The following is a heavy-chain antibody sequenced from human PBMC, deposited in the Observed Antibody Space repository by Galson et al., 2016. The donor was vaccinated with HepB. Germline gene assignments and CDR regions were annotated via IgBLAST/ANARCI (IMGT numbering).Heavy chain of an antibody. Sequence: SVKVSCKASGGTFSRYSISWVRQAPGQGLEWMGGIITECGKVYYAQTFKGSVTITADESTSTAYMELNSRRSEDTAVYYCAWGYDILTVPTYAMDFWGQGTTVTVSS. V-gene: IGHV1-69*13. D-gene: IGHD3-9*01. CDR2: IITECGKV. CDR1: GGTFSRYS. CDR3: AWGYDILTVPTYAMDF. J-gene: IGHJ6*02.